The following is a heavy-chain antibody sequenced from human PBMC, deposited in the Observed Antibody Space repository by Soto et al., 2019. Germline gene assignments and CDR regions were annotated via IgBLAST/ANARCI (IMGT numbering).Heavy chain of an antibody. CDR3: AREPLD. V-gene: IGHV4-34*09. Sequence: SETLSLTCAVYGGSFSGYYWSWIRQPPGKGLEWIGYIYYSGSTYYNPSLKSRVTISVDTSKNQFSLKVSSVTAADTAVYYCAREPLDWGQGTLVTVSS. CDR1: GGSFSGYY. J-gene: IGHJ4*02. CDR2: IYYSGST.